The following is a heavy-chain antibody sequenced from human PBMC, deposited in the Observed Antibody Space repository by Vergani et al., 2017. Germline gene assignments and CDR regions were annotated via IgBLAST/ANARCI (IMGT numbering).Heavy chain of an antibody. D-gene: IGHD1-26*01. CDR1: GFTFSSYS. V-gene: IGHV3-21*01. CDR2: ISSSSSYI. J-gene: IGHJ3*02. CDR3: AREVDSGSYLSAFDI. Sequence: EVQLVESGGGLVKPGGSLRLSCAASGFTFSSYSMNWVRQAPGKGLEWVSSISSSSSYIYYADSVKGRFTISRDNAKNSLYLQMNSLRAEATAVYYCAREVDSGSYLSAFDIWGQGTMVTVSS.